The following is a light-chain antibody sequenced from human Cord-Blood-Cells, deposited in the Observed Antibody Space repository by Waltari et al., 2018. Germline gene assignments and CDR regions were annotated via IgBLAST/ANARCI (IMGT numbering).Light chain of an antibody. CDR2: EGS. CDR1: SGDVGGSNL. CDR3: CSYAGSSTWV. J-gene: IGLJ3*02. Sequence: QSALTQPASVSGSPGQSITIPCPGPSGDVGGSNLVSRYQQHPGKAPKLMIYEGSKRPSGVSNRFSGSKSGNTASLTISGLQAEDEADYYCCSYAGSSTWVFGGGTKLTGL. V-gene: IGLV2-23*01.